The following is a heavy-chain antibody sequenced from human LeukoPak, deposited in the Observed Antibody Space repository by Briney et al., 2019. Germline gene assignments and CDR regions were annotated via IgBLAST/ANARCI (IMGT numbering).Heavy chain of an antibody. V-gene: IGHV1-2*06. CDR1: GYTFTGYY. J-gene: IGHJ4*02. CDR3: ARDGRRYSDWLLYLDFDY. D-gene: IGHD3-9*01. Sequence: ASVKVSCKASGYTFTGYYMHWVRQAPGQGLEWMGRINPNSGGTNYAQKFQGRVTMTRDTSISTAYMELSRLRSDDTAVYYCARDGRRYSDWLLYLDFDYWGQGTLVTVSS. CDR2: INPNSGGT.